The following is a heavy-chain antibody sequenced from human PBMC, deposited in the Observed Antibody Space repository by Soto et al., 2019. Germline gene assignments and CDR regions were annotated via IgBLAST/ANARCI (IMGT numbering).Heavy chain of an antibody. D-gene: IGHD1-1*01. CDR3: ARDFTGTTPFDY. V-gene: IGHV3-21*01. CDR2: ISSSSSYI. CDR1: GFTFSSYS. J-gene: IGHJ4*02. Sequence: GGSLRLSCAASGFTFSSYSMNWVRQAPGKGLEWVSSISSSSSYIYYADSVKGRFTISRDNAKNSLYLQMNSLRAEDTAVYYCARDFTGTTPFDYWGQGTLVTVSS.